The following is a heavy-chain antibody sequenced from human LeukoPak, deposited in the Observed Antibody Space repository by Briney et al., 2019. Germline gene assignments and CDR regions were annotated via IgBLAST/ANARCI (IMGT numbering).Heavy chain of an antibody. CDR3: ARDCSGGSCSAEDAFDI. Sequence: SETLSLTCTVSGGSISSCYWSWIRQPPGKGLEWIGYIYYSGSTNYNPSLKSRVTISVDTSKNQFSLKLSSVTAADTAVYYCARDCSGGSCSAEDAFDIWGQGTMVTSSS. D-gene: IGHD2-15*01. V-gene: IGHV4-59*01. CDR2: IYYSGST. J-gene: IGHJ3*02. CDR1: GGSISSCY.